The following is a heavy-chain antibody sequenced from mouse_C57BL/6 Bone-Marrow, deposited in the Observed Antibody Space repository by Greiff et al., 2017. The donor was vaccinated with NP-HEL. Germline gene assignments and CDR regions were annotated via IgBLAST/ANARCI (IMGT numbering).Heavy chain of an antibody. V-gene: IGHV1-62-2*01. CDR3: ARHPPYYYGSSYWFAY. Sequence: VKLQESGAELVKPGASVKLSCKASGYTFTEYTIHWVKQRSGQGLEWIGWFYPGSGSIKYNEKFKDKATLTADKSSSTVYMELSRLTSEDSAVYFCARHPPYYYGSSYWFAYWGQGTLVTVSA. J-gene: IGHJ3*01. D-gene: IGHD1-1*01. CDR2: FYPGSGSI. CDR1: GYTFTEYT.